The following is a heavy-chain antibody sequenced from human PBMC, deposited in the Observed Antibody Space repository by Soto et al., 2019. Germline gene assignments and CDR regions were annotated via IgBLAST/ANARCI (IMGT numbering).Heavy chain of an antibody. D-gene: IGHD5-12*01. CDR3: AIVLPRSFGYLTSPNNRFYF. Sequence: ASVKVSCKASGYTFTSYGISWVRQAPGQGLEWMGWISAYNGNTNYAQKLQGRVTMTTDTSTSTAYMELRSLRSDDTAVYYCAIVLPRSFGYLTSPNNRFYFWGQGSLVPVSS. J-gene: IGHJ1*01. CDR1: GYTFTSYG. CDR2: ISAYNGNT. V-gene: IGHV1-18*01.